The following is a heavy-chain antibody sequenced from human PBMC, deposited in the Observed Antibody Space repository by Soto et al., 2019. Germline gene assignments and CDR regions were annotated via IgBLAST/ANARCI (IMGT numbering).Heavy chain of an antibody. Sequence: QLQLQESGPGLVKPSETLSLTCSVSGGSIRSSTYYWGWSRQPPGKELEWIATFYYHGSTYYNPSLKSRLTTSVDTSKNQFSLKLSSVTAADTAVYYCARHDETSGRLQDYYYSFMDVWGQGTTVTVSS. V-gene: IGHV4-39*01. CDR2: FYYHGST. CDR1: GGSIRSSTYY. D-gene: IGHD1-26*01. J-gene: IGHJ6*02. CDR3: ARHDETSGRLQDYYYSFMDV.